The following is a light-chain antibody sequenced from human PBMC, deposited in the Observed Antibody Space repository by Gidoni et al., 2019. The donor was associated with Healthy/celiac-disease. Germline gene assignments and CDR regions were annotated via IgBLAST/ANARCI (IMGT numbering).Light chain of an antibody. Sequence: DIVMTQSPDSLAVSLGERATINCKSSQSVLYSSNNKNYVAWYQQKPGQPPKLLIYWASTRESGVPDRFSGSGSGTDFTLTISSLRAEDVAVYYCQQYYSTPRTFGQGTKVEIK. J-gene: IGKJ1*01. V-gene: IGKV4-1*01. CDR2: WAS. CDR1: QSVLYSSNNKNY. CDR3: QQYYSTPRT.